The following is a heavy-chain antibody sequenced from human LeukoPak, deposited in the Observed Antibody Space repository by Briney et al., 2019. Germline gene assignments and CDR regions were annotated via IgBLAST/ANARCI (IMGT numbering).Heavy chain of an antibody. Sequence: GGSLRLSCAASGFTFSSYEMNWVRQAPGKGLEWVSYISSSGSTIYYAGSVKGRFTISRDNSKNTLYLQMNSLRAEDTAVYYCARDGRFLEWLLYYYYYYMDVWGKGTTVTVSS. CDR3: ARDGRFLEWLLYYYYYYMDV. CDR2: ISSSGSTI. D-gene: IGHD3-3*01. CDR1: GFTFSSYE. V-gene: IGHV3-48*03. J-gene: IGHJ6*03.